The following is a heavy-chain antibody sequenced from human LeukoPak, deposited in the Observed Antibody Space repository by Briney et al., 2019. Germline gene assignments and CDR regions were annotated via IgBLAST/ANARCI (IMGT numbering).Heavy chain of an antibody. CDR2: IYYSGST. J-gene: IGHJ4*02. Sequence: SETLSLTCTVSGGSISSSSYYWGWIRQPPGKGLEWIGYIYYSGSTNYNPSLKSRVTISVDTSKNQFSLKLSSVTAADTAVYYCARDIGIVVVPAALGYWGQGTLVSVSS. CDR3: ARDIGIVVVPAALGY. V-gene: IGHV4-61*01. D-gene: IGHD2-2*01. CDR1: GGSISSSSYY.